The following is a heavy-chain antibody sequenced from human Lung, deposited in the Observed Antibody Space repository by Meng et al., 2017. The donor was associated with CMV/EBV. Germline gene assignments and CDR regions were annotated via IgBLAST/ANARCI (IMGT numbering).Heavy chain of an antibody. CDR3: ARADKVRFDY. J-gene: IGHJ4*02. Sequence: QLQLQASGPGLVKPSEPLSLTCTVSGGSISSSSYYWGWIRQPPGKGLEWIGSIYYSGSTYYNPSLKSRVTISVDTSKNQFSLKLSSVTAADTAVYYCARADKVRFDYWGQGTLVTVSS. CDR1: GGSISSSSYY. V-gene: IGHV4-39*01. CDR2: IYYSGST.